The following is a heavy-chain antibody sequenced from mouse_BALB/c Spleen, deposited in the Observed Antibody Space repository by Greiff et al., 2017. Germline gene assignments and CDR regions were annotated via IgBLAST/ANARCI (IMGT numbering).Heavy chain of an antibody. CDR1: GYSITSDYA. V-gene: IGHV3-2*02. CDR2: ISYSGST. D-gene: IGHD1-1*01. J-gene: IGHJ2*01. CDR3: ARNYGSSYIFDY. Sequence: EVQLQQSGPGLVKPSQSLSLTCTVTGYSITSDYAWNWIRQFPGNKLEWMGYISYSGSTSYNPSLKSRISITRDTSKNQFFLQLNSVTTEDTATYYCARNYGSSYIFDYWGQGTTLTVSS.